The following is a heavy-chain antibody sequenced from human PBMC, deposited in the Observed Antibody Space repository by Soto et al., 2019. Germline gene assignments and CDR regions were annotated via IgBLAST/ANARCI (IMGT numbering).Heavy chain of an antibody. CDR3: ARVLYYGSGSCSPYGIDV. J-gene: IGHJ6*02. D-gene: IGHD3-10*01. Sequence: QVQLVQSGAEVKKPGSSVKVSCKTSGVSFNNNGIGWVRQAPGHGLEWMGGVSPPFRTSNYARKFQGRISITADASTGTVNIELSSLTSEETAQYYCARVLYYGSGSCSPYGIDVWGQGTTVTVSS. CDR2: VSPPFRTS. V-gene: IGHV1-69*01. CDR1: GVSFNNNG.